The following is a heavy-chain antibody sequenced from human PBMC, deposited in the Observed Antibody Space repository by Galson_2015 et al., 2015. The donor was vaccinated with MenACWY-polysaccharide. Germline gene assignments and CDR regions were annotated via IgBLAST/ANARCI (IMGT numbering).Heavy chain of an antibody. Sequence: SETLSLTCAVSDYSIRSGYFWGWIRQPPGKGLEWIASIFHSGTTYYNPSLKSRVTISVDTSKNRFSLKLSSLTAADTAVYYCARVEKYSGSFYILYWGQGTLVTVSS. D-gene: IGHD1-26*01. V-gene: IGHV4-38-2*01. J-gene: IGHJ4*02. CDR1: DYSIRSGYF. CDR2: IFHSGTT. CDR3: ARVEKYSGSFYILY.